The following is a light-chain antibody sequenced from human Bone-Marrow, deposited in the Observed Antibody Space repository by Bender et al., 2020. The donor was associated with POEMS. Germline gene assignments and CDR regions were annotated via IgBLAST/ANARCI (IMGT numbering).Light chain of an antibody. Sequence: QSALTQPPSASGSPGLSVTISCTGTSTNIGLYNYVAWYQQYPGKAPKLLIYDVTKRPSGVSSRFSGSKSGNTASLTISGLQAEDEADYYCCSYAGSSTYVFGTGTKVTVL. V-gene: IGLV2-23*02. J-gene: IGLJ1*01. CDR2: DVT. CDR3: CSYAGSSTYV. CDR1: STNIGLYNY.